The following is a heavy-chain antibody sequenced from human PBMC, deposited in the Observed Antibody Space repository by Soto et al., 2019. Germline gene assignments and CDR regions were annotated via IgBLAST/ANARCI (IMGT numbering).Heavy chain of an antibody. J-gene: IGHJ4*02. Sequence: QVQLVESGGGVVRPGRSLRLSCEASGFTFNTYGFHWVRQAPGKGLEWLSVIWSDGNNKYYADSVKGRFTISRDSSKNTLYQQMNSLRVEDTAVYYCARIQLDTIMALDYWGQGTLVTVSS. CDR3: ARIQLDTIMALDY. CDR2: IWSDGNNK. CDR1: GFTFNTYG. V-gene: IGHV3-33*01. D-gene: IGHD1-1*01.